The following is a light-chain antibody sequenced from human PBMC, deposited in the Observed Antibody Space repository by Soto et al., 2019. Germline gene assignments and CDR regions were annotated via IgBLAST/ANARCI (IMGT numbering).Light chain of an antibody. CDR3: QQYESFPRT. Sequence: DIQMTKSPSTLSASVGARVTITCRASQSINTWLAWYQQKPGKAPKLFIFKESTLESGVPSRLSGSGSGTEFTRSISSLQPDDFATYFCQQYESFPRTFGQGTKVEIK. CDR2: KES. J-gene: IGKJ1*01. V-gene: IGKV1-5*03. CDR1: QSINTW.